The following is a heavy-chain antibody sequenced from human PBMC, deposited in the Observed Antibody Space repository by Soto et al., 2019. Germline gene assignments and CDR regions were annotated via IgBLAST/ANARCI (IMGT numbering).Heavy chain of an antibody. CDR2: IYYSGST. CDR3: ARLGYDILTGYYMGFDY. Sequence: QLQLQESGPGLVKPSETLFLTCTVSGGSISSSSYYWGWIRQPPGKGLEWIGSIYYSGSTYYNPSLKSRVTISVDTSKNQFSLKLSSVTAADTAVYYCARLGYDILTGYYMGFDYWGQGTLVTVSS. V-gene: IGHV4-39*01. J-gene: IGHJ4*02. D-gene: IGHD3-9*01. CDR1: GGSISSSSYY.